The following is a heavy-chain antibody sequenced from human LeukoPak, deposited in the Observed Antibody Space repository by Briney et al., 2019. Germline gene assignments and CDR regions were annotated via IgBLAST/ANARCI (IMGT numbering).Heavy chain of an antibody. CDR1: GFTFSSYS. D-gene: IGHD2-2*01. J-gene: IGHJ3*02. CDR3: ARDYIVVGPDAFDI. V-gene: IGHV3-48*04. Sequence: GGSLRLSCAASGFTFSSYSMSWVRQAPGKGLEWVSYISSSSSTTYYADSVKGRFTISRDNAKNSLYLQMNSLRAEDTAVYYCARDYIVVGPDAFDIWGQGTMVTVSS. CDR2: ISSSSSTT.